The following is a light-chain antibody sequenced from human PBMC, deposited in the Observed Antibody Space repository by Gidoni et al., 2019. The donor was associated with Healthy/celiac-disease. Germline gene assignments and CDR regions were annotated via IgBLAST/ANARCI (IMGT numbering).Light chain of an antibody. CDR1: KIGSKS. Sequence: SYVLTKPPSVSVAPGKTARITCGGNKIGSKSVHWYQQKPGQAPVLVIYYDSDRPSGIPERFSGSNSGNTATLTISRVEAGDEADYYCQVWDSSSDHVVFGGGTKLTVL. CDR3: QVWDSSSDHVV. CDR2: YDS. V-gene: IGLV3-21*04. J-gene: IGLJ2*01.